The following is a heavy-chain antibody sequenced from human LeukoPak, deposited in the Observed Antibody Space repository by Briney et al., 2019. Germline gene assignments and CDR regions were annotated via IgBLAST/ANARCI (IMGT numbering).Heavy chain of an antibody. CDR1: GYDFSGYW. CDR2: IYPDNSET. V-gene: IGHV5-51*01. Sequence: GESLKISCKGSGYDFSGYWINWAGHTPRKGLEWMGVIYPDNSETRYSPSFRGQVTTSADKTTSTTYLQWVTLTASDTATYCCARHVGQLHTRGWSLWLDPSGQGTLVIVSS. J-gene: IGHJ5*02. D-gene: IGHD6-19*01. CDR3: ARHVGQLHTRGWSLWLDP.